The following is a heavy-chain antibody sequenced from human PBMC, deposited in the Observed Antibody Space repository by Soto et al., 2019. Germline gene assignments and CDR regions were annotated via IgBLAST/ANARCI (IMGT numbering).Heavy chain of an antibody. D-gene: IGHD6-6*01. V-gene: IGHV4-59*01. Sequence: SEPLSLTCTVSGGSISSYYWSWIRQPPGKGLEWIGYIYYSGSTNYNPSLKSRVTISVDTSKNQFSLKLSSVTAADTAVYYCARDSDSSSFNWFDPWGQGTLVTVSS. CDR3: ARDSDSSSFNWFDP. CDR2: IYYSGST. CDR1: GGSISSYY. J-gene: IGHJ5*02.